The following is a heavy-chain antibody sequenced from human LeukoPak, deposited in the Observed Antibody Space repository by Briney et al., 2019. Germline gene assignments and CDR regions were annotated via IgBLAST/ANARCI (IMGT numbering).Heavy chain of an antibody. V-gene: IGHV4-34*01. Sequence: SETLSLTCAVYGGSFSGYYWSWIRQPPGKGLEWIGEINHSGSTNYNPSLKSRVTISVDTSKNQFSLKLSSVTAADTAVYYCARAPGYYDSSADYYYYYYMDVWGKGTTVTVSS. J-gene: IGHJ6*03. CDR2: INHSGST. CDR3: ARAPGYYDSSADYYYYYYMDV. CDR1: GGSFSGYY. D-gene: IGHD3-22*01.